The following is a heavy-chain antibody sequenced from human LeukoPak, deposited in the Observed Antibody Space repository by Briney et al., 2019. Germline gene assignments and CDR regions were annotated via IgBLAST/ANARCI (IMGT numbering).Heavy chain of an antibody. Sequence: GASVKVSCKASGYTFTSYGISWVRQAPGQGLEWMGWISAYNGNTNYAQKLQGRVTMTTDTSTSTAYMELRSLRSDDTAVYCCARVYDSSGYYYGNYYYGMDVWGQGTTVTVSS. D-gene: IGHD3-22*01. CDR1: GYTFTSYG. V-gene: IGHV1-18*01. CDR3: ARVYDSSGYYYGNYYYGMDV. CDR2: ISAYNGNT. J-gene: IGHJ6*02.